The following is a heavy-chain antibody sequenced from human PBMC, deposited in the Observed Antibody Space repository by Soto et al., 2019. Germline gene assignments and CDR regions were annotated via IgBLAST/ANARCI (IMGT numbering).Heavy chain of an antibody. D-gene: IGHD6-13*01. CDR3: ASDQIAAAAKWEYYYYYYGMDV. Sequence: ASVKVSCKASGYTFTSYGISWVRQAPGQGLEWMGWISAYNGNTNYAQKLQGRVTMTTDTSTSTAYMELRSLRSDDTAVFYCASDQIAAAAKWEYYYYYYGMDVWGQGTTVTVSS. J-gene: IGHJ6*02. CDR1: GYTFTSYG. CDR2: ISAYNGNT. V-gene: IGHV1-18*01.